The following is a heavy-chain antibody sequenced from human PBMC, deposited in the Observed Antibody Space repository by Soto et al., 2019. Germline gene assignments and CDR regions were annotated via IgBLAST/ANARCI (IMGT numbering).Heavy chain of an antibody. Sequence: QLVQSGAEARKPGASVKVSCKTSGYTFTGYYLNWVRQAPVRGLEWVGWINPKTGDTNNAQKFQGRVTMTTDTSISTGYMELSGLKSDDTAVYYCVTGDHLVRWGQGTRVTVSS. D-gene: IGHD6-6*01. J-gene: IGHJ4*02. CDR3: VTGDHLVR. V-gene: IGHV1-2*02. CDR1: GYTFTGYY. CDR2: INPKTGDT.